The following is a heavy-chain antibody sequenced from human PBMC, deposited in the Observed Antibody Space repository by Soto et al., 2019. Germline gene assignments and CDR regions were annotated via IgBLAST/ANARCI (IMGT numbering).Heavy chain of an antibody. J-gene: IGHJ4*02. CDR3: VRQAGGVSTPGDDY. CDR1: GYTFDAFD. V-gene: IGHV1-8*01. CDR2: MNPYTGET. Sequence: QVQLVQSVAEVRKPGASVRVSCKASGYTFDAFDIHWVRQDTGQGLELMGWMNPYTGETAYTQTFRGRVSMTRDTSVSTAYMELNSLTSEDSAIYFCVRQAGGVSTPGDDYWGQGTLVTVSS. D-gene: IGHD2-8*02.